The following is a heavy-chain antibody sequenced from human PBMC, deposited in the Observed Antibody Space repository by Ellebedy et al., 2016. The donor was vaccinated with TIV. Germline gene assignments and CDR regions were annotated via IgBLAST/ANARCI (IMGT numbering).Heavy chain of an antibody. D-gene: IGHD3-10*01. V-gene: IGHV3-30*03. CDR2: ISHDGSRI. Sequence: LSLTCAASGFGFSGYGMHWVRQAPGKGLQWVALISHDGSRIKYADSVNGRFTISRDSSKNTLTLQMDSLRTEDTAIYYCARDGPTSWFGDESYWGQGTLVTVS. CDR3: ARDGPTSWFGDESY. CDR1: GFGFSGYG. J-gene: IGHJ4*02.